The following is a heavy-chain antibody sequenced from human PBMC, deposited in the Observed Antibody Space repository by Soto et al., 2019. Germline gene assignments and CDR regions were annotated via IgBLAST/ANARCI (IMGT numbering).Heavy chain of an antibody. J-gene: IGHJ4*02. CDR2: IYPGDSDT. CDR3: TRLISPLPARPS. Sequence: HGESLKISCKGSGYIFTDYWIAWVRQLPGQRPEWMGIIYPGDSDTRYSPSFKGQVTISADKSINTAYLQWSSLEVSDTAMYYCTRLISPLPARPSWGQATLVTGSS. CDR1: GYIFTDYW. V-gene: IGHV5-51*01.